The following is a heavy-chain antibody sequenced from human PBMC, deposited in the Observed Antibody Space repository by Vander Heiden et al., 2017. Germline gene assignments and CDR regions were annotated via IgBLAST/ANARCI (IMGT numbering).Heavy chain of an antibody. V-gene: IGHV3-33*01. J-gene: IGHJ4*02. D-gene: IGHD3-9*01. CDR1: GFTFSSYG. CDR3: ARELRVITTGYYFDY. CDR2: IWYDGSNK. Sequence: QVQLVESGGGVVQPGRSLRLSCSASGFTFSSYGMHWVRQAPGKGLGWVAVIWYDGSNKYYADSVKGRFTIARDNSKNTLYLQMNSLRAEDTAVYYCARELRVITTGYYFDYWGQGTLVTVSS.